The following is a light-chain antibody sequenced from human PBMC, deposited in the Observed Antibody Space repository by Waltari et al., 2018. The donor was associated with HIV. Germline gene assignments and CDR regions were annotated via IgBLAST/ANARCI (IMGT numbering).Light chain of an antibody. J-gene: IGLJ1*01. Sequence: QSALTQPPSVSGSPGQSVTISCTGTSSAVGVYNRVTWYQQPPCTTPKVIIYEVSNRPSGVPDRFSGSKSGNTASLTISGLQAEDEADYYCNSFTSSTTYVFGTGTKVTVL. CDR1: SSAVGVYNR. CDR3: NSFTSSTTYV. CDR2: EVS. V-gene: IGLV2-18*02.